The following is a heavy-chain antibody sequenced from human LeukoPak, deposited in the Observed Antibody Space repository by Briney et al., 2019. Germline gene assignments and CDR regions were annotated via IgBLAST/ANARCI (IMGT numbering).Heavy chain of an antibody. CDR3: ARDLAADKRAMDV. V-gene: IGHV3-11*05. Sequence: GGSLRLSCVATGFTFSDYHMIWLRQAPGKELEWLSYLTDSSGFTNYADSVKGRFTISRDNAKNSLYLQMNSLRADDTAVYYCARDLAADKRAMDVWGQGTTVTVSS. CDR1: GFTFSDYH. D-gene: IGHD6-13*01. CDR2: LTDSSGFT. J-gene: IGHJ6*02.